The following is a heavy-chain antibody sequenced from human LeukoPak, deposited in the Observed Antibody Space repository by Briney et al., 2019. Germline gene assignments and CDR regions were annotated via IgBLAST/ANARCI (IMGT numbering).Heavy chain of an antibody. J-gene: IGHJ4*02. V-gene: IGHV3-74*01. CDR1: GFTFSNYW. Sequence: GGSLRLSCAVSGFTFSNYWMHWVRQVPGKGLVWVSRINSDGSSTSYADTVKGRFTISRDNARNTLYLQMNSLRAEDTAVYYCARAVGYCSSTSCYYFDYWGQGTLVTVSS. D-gene: IGHD2-2*01. CDR2: INSDGSST. CDR3: ARAVGYCSSTSCYYFDY.